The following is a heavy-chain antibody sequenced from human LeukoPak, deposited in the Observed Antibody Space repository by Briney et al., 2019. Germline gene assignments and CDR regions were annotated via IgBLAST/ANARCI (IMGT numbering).Heavy chain of an antibody. CDR1: GFTFSSYW. V-gene: IGHV3-74*01. CDR3: ARGGDIVVVPAAMGWSGYYFDY. Sequence: GGSLRLSCTASGFTFSSYWMHWVRQAPGKGRVWVSHINSDASSTSYADSVKRRFTISRDNGKNTLDLQMNSLRAEDTAVYYCARGGDIVVVPAAMGWSGYYFDYWGQGTLVTVSS. J-gene: IGHJ4*02. D-gene: IGHD2-2*01. CDR2: INSDASST.